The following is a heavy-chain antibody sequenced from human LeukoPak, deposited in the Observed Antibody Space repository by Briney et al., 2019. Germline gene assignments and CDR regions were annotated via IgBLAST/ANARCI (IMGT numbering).Heavy chain of an antibody. CDR2: INPETGAT. V-gene: IGHV1-2*02. J-gene: IGHJ4*02. Sequence: ASVKVSCKASGYPFSGYYIHWVRQGPGQGLEWLGWINPETGATKYAQRFEGRVTLTRDTSVTTVHMEPSGLRSDDSAVYYCARENLNYYGSGSYLYWGQGSQVTVSS. CDR3: ARENLNYYGSGSYLY. CDR1: GYPFSGYY. D-gene: IGHD3-10*01.